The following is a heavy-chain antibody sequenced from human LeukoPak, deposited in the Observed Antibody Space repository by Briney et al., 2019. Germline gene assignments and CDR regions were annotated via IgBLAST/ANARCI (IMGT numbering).Heavy chain of an antibody. J-gene: IGHJ4*02. Sequence: SETLSLTCTVSGYSISSGYYWGWIRQPPGKGLEWIGSIYYSGSTYYNPSLKSRVTISVDTSKNQFSLKLSSVTAADTAVYYCARHGYSGYDLPDYWGQGTLVTVSS. D-gene: IGHD5-12*01. CDR3: ARHGYSGYDLPDY. CDR2: IYYSGST. CDR1: GYSISSGYY. V-gene: IGHV4-38-2*02.